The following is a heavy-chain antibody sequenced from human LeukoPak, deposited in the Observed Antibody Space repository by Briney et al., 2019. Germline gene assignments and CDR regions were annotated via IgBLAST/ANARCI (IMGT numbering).Heavy chain of an antibody. D-gene: IGHD5-24*01. CDR2: INHSASP. J-gene: IGHJ4*02. Sequence: SETLSLTCAVYGGSFSGYYWSWIRQPPGKGLEWIGEINHSASPNYNPSLKSRVTISVDTSKNQLSLKLSSVTAADTAVYYCARRAEASVEMATPSPFDYWGQGTLVTVSS. V-gene: IGHV4-34*01. CDR1: GGSFSGYY. CDR3: ARRAEASVEMATPSPFDY.